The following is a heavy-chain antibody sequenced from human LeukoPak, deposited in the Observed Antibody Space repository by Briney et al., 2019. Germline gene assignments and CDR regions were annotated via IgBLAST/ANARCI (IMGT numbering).Heavy chain of an antibody. CDR1: GFTFSSYS. Sequence: TGGSLRLSCAASGFTFSSYSMNWVRQAPGKGLEWVSGINWNGGSTGYADSVKGRFTISRDNAKNSLYLQMNSLRAEDTALYYCARGIGRFDYWGQGTLVTVSS. J-gene: IGHJ4*02. CDR3: ARGIGRFDY. CDR2: INWNGGST. D-gene: IGHD2-15*01. V-gene: IGHV3-20*04.